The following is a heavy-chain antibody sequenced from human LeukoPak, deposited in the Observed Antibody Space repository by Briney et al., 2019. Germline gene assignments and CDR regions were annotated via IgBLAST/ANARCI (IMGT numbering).Heavy chain of an antibody. CDR2: IYYSGST. Sequence: SETLSLTCAVSGGSISSTSYYWAWIRQPPGKGLEWIGTIYYSGSTYHNPSLKSRVTMSVDTSRNQFSLKLSSVDAADTAAYYCAKAGVRHFDSSGLYAFDFWGQGTTVTVSS. J-gene: IGHJ3*01. V-gene: IGHV4-39*01. D-gene: IGHD3-22*01. CDR3: AKAGVRHFDSSGLYAFDF. CDR1: GGSISSTSYY.